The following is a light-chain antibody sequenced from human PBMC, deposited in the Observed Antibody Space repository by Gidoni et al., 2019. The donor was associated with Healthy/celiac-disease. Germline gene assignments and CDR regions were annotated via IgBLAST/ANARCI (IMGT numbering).Light chain of an antibody. Sequence: SYELTQPPSVSVSPGQTASITCSGDKLGDKYACWYQQKPGQSPVLVIYQGSKRPSGIPERFSGSNSGNTATLTISGTQAMDEADYYCQVWDSSNVVFGGGTKLTVL. V-gene: IGLV3-1*01. CDR3: QVWDSSNVV. CDR2: QGS. CDR1: KLGDKY. J-gene: IGLJ2*01.